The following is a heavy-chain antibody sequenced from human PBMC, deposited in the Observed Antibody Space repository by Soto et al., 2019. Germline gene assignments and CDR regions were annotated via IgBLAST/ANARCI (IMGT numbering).Heavy chain of an antibody. CDR2: TYYRSKWSN. D-gene: IGHD6-13*01. V-gene: IGHV6-1*01. Sequence: SQTLSLTCAISGDSVSSNSGAWSWIRQSPSRGLEWLGRTYYRSKWSNDYEPSVKSRITINPDTSKNQFSLQLTSVTPEDTAVYDWASNTPTAGIFDYWGQGTLVTVSS. J-gene: IGHJ4*02. CDR1: GDSVSSNSGA. CDR3: ASNTPTAGIFDY.